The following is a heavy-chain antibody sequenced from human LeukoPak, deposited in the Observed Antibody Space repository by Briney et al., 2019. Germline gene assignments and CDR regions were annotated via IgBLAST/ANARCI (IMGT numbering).Heavy chain of an antibody. Sequence: ASVTVSCKASGGTFSSYAISWVRQAPGQGLEWMGGIIPIFGTPNYAQKFQGRVTITTDESTSTAYMELSSLRSEDTAVYYCASKYSSSSDLYYYYYMDVWGKGTTVTVSS. D-gene: IGHD6-6*01. CDR3: ASKYSSSSDLYYYYYMDV. J-gene: IGHJ6*03. V-gene: IGHV1-69*05. CDR2: IIPIFGTP. CDR1: GGTFSSYA.